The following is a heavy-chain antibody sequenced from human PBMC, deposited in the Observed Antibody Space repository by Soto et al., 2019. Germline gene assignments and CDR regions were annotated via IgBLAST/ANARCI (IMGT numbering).Heavy chain of an antibody. CDR2: IKSISDGGTT. CDR3: TTDAAIV. Sequence: EVQLVESGGGLVKPGGSLRLSCAASGFTFSNAWMSWVRQAPGKGLEWVGRIKSISDGGTTDYAAPVKGRFTISRDDSKNTLYPQMNSLKAEDTAVYFCTTDAAIVWGQGTLVTVSS. D-gene: IGHD1-26*01. V-gene: IGHV3-15*01. CDR1: GFTFSNAW. J-gene: IGHJ4*02.